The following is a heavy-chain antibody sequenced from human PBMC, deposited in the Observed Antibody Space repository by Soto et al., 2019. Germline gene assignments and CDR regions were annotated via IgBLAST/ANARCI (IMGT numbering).Heavy chain of an antibody. CDR3: ARGLITYGDYAY. CDR2: INHSGST. D-gene: IGHD4-17*01. Sequence: SETLSLTCAVYGGSFSGYYWIWIRQPPGKGLEWIGEINHSGSTNYNPSLKSRVTISVDTSKNQFSLKLSSVTAADTAVYYCARGLITYGDYAYWGQGTLVTVSS. V-gene: IGHV4-34*01. J-gene: IGHJ4*02. CDR1: GGSFSGYY.